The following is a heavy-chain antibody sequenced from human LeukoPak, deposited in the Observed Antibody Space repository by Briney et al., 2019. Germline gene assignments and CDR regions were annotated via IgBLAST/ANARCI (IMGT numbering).Heavy chain of an antibody. CDR2: ISYDGSNK. D-gene: IGHD2-15*01. CDR1: GFTFSSYG. Sequence: GRSLRLSCAASGFTFSSYGMHWVRQAPGKGLEWVAVISYDGSNKYYADSVKGRFTISRDNSKNTLYLQMNSLRAEDTAVYYCAKAPGGGIYFDYWGQGTRVTVSS. V-gene: IGHV3-30*18. CDR3: AKAPGGGIYFDY. J-gene: IGHJ4*02.